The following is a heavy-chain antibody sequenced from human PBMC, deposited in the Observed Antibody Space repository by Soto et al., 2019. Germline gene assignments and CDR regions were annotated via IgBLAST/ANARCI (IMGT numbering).Heavy chain of an antibody. CDR1: GGSISSSSYY. CDR2: IYYGGST. D-gene: IGHD6-6*01. CDR3: ARFGGIAARYYYYYMDV. J-gene: IGHJ6*03. V-gene: IGHV4-39*01. Sequence: SETLSLTCTVSGGSISSSSYYWGWIRQPPGKGLEWIGSIYYGGSTYYNPSLKSRVTISVDTSKNQFSLKLSSVTAADTAVYYCARFGGIAARYYYYYMDVWGKGTTVTVSS.